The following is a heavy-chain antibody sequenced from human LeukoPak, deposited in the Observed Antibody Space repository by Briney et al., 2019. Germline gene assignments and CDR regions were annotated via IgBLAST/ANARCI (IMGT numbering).Heavy chain of an antibody. CDR2: INHSGST. CDR3: ARGRRYSSSWYGVLDY. Sequence: TSETLSLTSAVYGGSFSGYYWSWIRQPPGKGLEWIGEINHSGSTNYNPSLKSRVTISVDTSKNQFSLKLSSVTAADTAVYYCARGRRYSSSWYGVLDYWGQGTLVTVSS. J-gene: IGHJ4*02. V-gene: IGHV4-34*01. CDR1: GGSFSGYY. D-gene: IGHD6-13*01.